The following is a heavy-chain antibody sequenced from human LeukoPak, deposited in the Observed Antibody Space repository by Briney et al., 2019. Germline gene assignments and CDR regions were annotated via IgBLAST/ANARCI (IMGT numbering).Heavy chain of an antibody. Sequence: GSLRLSCAASGFTFSSYGMHWVRQAPGKGLEWVAVIWYDGSNKYYADPVKGRFTISRDNSKNTLYLQMNSLRAEDTAVYYCARDPEDGGSDYWGQGTLVTVSS. CDR2: IWYDGSNK. D-gene: IGHD4-23*01. CDR3: ARDPEDGGSDY. J-gene: IGHJ4*02. CDR1: GFTFSSYG. V-gene: IGHV3-33*01.